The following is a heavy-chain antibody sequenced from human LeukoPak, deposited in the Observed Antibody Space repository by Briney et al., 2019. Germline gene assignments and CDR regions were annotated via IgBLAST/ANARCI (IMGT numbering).Heavy chain of an antibody. V-gene: IGHV4-61*01. Sequence: SEPLSLTCTVSGGSVSSGSYYWSWIRQPPRKGLEWIGYIYYSGSTTYNPSLKSRVTISVDTSKNQFSLKLSSVTAADTAVYYCAKLGYCSSTSCPDYYYYYGMDVWGKGTTVTVSS. J-gene: IGHJ6*04. D-gene: IGHD2-2*01. CDR3: AKLGYCSSTSCPDYYYYYGMDV. CDR2: IYYSGST. CDR1: GGSVSSGSYY.